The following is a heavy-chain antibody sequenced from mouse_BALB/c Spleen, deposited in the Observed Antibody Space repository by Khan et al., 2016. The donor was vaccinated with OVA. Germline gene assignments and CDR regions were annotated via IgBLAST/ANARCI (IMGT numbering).Heavy chain of an antibody. CDR1: GFTFSSYG. CDR3: ARLYAMDY. J-gene: IGHJ4*01. CDR2: ISSGGSYT. V-gene: IGHV5-6*01. Sequence: EVELVESGGDLVKPGGSLKLSCAASGFTFSSYGMSWVRQTPDKRLEWVATISSGGSYTYYPDSVKGRFTISRDNAKSTLYLQMSSLKSEDTAMYYCARLYAMDYWGQGTSVTVSS.